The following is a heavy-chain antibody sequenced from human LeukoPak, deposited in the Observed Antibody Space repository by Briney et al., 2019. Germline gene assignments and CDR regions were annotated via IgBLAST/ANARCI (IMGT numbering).Heavy chain of an antibody. CDR2: INHSGSN. D-gene: IGHD2-2*01. V-gene: IGHV4-34*01. CDR1: GGSFSGYY. Sequence: SSETLSLICAVYGGSFSGYYWSWIRQPPGKGLEWIGEINHSGSNNYNPSLKSRVTISVDTSKNQFSLKLSSVTAADTAVYYCARGSKYQLLSRRFDHWGQGTLVTVSS. J-gene: IGHJ5*02. CDR3: ARGSKYQLLSRRFDH.